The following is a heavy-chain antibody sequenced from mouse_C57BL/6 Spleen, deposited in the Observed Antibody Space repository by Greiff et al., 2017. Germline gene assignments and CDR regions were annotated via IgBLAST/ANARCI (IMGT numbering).Heavy chain of an antibody. Sequence: VQLQQPGAELVKPGASVKLSCKASGYTFTSNWMQWVKQRPGQGLEWIGEIDPSDSYTNYNQKFKGKATLTVDTSSSTAYMQLSSLTSEDSAVYYCARYDYYGSSYYFDYWGQGTTLTVSS. D-gene: IGHD1-1*01. CDR2: IDPSDSYT. J-gene: IGHJ2*01. CDR3: ARYDYYGSSYYFDY. CDR1: GYTFTSNW. V-gene: IGHV1-50*01.